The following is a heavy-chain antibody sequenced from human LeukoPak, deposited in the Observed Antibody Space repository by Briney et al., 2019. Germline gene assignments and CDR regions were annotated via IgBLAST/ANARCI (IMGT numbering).Heavy chain of an antibody. J-gene: IGHJ6*02. CDR1: GGSISGYY. D-gene: IGHD6-13*01. Sequence: SETLSLTCTVSGGSISGYYWSWIRQPPGQGLEWIGYIYYSGSTKYNPSLKSRVTMSVDTSKHQFSLNLSSVTAADTALYYCAKISSSIYYGMDVWGQGTKVTVTS. V-gene: IGHV4-59*01. CDR2: IYYSGST. CDR3: AKISSSIYYGMDV.